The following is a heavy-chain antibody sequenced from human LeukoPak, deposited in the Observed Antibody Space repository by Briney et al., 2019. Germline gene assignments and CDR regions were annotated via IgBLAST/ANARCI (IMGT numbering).Heavy chain of an antibody. D-gene: IGHD2-15*01. CDR1: GGSFSGYY. V-gene: IGHV4-34*01. CDR3: ARVLRYCSGGNCYSGGLGYMDV. Sequence: SETLSLTCAVYGGSFSGYYWSWIRQPPGKGLEWIGEINHSGGTNYNPSLKSRVTISVDTSKNQFSLKLSSVTAADTAVYYCARVLRYCSGGNCYSGGLGYMDVWGKGTTVTISS. J-gene: IGHJ6*03. CDR2: INHSGGT.